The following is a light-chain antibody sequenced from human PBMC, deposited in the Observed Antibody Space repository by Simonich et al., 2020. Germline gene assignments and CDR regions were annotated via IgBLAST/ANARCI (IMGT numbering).Light chain of an antibody. J-gene: IGKJ5*01. CDR3: QQYYSTPIT. V-gene: IGKV4-1*01. CDR2: WAS. Sequence: DIVMTQSPDSLAVSLGERATINCKSSQSVLYSSNNKNYLAWYQQKPGQPPQLHIYWASTRESGVPDRFSGSGSVTDFTLTISSLQAEDVAVYYCQQYYSTPITFGQGTRLEIK. CDR1: QSVLYSSNNKNY.